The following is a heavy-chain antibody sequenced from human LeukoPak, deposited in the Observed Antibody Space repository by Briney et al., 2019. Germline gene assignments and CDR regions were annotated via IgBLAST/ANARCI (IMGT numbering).Heavy chain of an antibody. V-gene: IGHV1-8*02. CDR2: MNPNSGNT. CDR3: ARGSVLMVYATHYGMDV. CDR1: GGTFSSYA. Sequence: ASVKVSCKASGGTFSSYAISWVRQATGQGLEWVGWMNPNSGNTGYAQKFQGRVTMTRNTSISTAYMELSSLRSEDTAVYYCARGSVLMVYATHYGMDVWGQGTTVTVSS. J-gene: IGHJ6*02. D-gene: IGHD2-8*01.